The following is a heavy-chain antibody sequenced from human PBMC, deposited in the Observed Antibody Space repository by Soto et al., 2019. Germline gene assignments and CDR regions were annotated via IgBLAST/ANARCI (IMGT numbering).Heavy chain of an antibody. CDR2: IYHGGST. V-gene: IGHV4-4*02. J-gene: IGHJ4*02. Sequence: QVQLQESGPGLVKPSGTLSLTCAVSGGSISSTDWWSWVRQPPGKGLEWIGEIYHGGSTNYNPSLMSRVTISVDRSKNQFSLKLTSVTAADTAVYYFASSKSGGSYYFDYWGQGTLVTVSS. D-gene: IGHD1-26*01. CDR3: ASSKSGGSYYFDY. CDR1: GGSISSTDW.